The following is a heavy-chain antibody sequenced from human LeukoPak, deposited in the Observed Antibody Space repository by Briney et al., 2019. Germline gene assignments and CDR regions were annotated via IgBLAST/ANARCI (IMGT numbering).Heavy chain of an antibody. Sequence: GASVKVSCKASGYTFTGYYMHWVRQAPGQGLEWMGWINPNSGGTNYAQKFQGRVTMTRDTSISTAYMELSRLRSGDTAVYYCEGGTGEGYSYGRYYFDYWGQGTLVTVSS. CDR3: EGGTGEGYSYGRYYFDY. V-gene: IGHV1-2*02. D-gene: IGHD5-18*01. CDR2: INPNSGGT. CDR1: GYTFTGYY. J-gene: IGHJ4*02.